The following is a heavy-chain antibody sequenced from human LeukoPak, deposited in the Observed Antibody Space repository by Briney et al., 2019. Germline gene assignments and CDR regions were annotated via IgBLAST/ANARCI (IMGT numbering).Heavy chain of an antibody. CDR2: ISYDGSNK. CDR1: GFTFSSYA. J-gene: IGHJ4*02. V-gene: IGHV3-30*04. D-gene: IGHD3-3*01. CDR3: AKSGSGYYI. Sequence: GGSLRLSCAASGFTFSSYAMHWVRQAPGKGLEWVAVISYDGSNKYYADSVKGRFTISRDNSKNTLYLQMNSLRAEDTAIYYCAKSGSGYYIWGQGTLVTVSS.